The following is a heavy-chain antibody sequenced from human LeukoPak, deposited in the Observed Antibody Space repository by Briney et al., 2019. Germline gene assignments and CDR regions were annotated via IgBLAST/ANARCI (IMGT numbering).Heavy chain of an antibody. CDR2: ISGSGGST. J-gene: IGHJ6*02. CDR1: GFTFSSYA. Sequence: GGSLRLSCAASGFTFSSYAMSWVRQAPGKGLEWVSAISGSGGSTYYADSVKGRFTISRDNSKNTLYLQMNSLRAEDTAVYYCAKDQLLLPQTDPLDRNNYYYYGMDVWGQGTTVTVSS. CDR3: AKDQLLLPQTDPLDRNNYYYYGMDV. V-gene: IGHV3-23*01. D-gene: IGHD2-2*01.